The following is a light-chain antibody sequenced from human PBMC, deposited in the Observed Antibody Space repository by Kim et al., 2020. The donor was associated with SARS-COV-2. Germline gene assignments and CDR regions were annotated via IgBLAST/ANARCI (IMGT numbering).Light chain of an antibody. CDR3: QQYDRPPYT. J-gene: IGKJ2*01. V-gene: IGKV3-20*01. CDR1: QSVASNH. Sequence: LSPGDRATRSCRASQSVASNHLAWFQQKPGQAPRLLIYGTSSRAPAIPDRFSASGSGTDFTLTISRLEPEDFAIYYCQQYDRPPYTFGQGTKLE. CDR2: GTS.